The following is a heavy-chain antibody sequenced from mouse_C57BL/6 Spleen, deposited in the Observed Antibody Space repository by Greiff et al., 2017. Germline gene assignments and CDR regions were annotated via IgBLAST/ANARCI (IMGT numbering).Heavy chain of an antibody. J-gene: IGHJ2*01. D-gene: IGHD2-4*01. CDR3: AHYDYDSD. CDR1: GYAFSSSW. Sequence: VQLQQSGPELVKPGASVKISCKASGYAFSSSWMNWVKQRPGKGLEWIGRIYPGDGDTNYNGKFKGKATLTADKSSSTAYMQLSSLTSEDSAVYFCAHYDYDSDWRQGTTLTVSS. CDR2: IYPGDGDT. V-gene: IGHV1-82*01.